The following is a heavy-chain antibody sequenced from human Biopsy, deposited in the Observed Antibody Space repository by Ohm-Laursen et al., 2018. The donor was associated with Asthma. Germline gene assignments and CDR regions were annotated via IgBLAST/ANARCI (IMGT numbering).Heavy chain of an antibody. CDR1: RGSGGYMRSGNYY. D-gene: IGHD6-13*01. CDR3: VRGSSSWHHGPFHYYYGLDV. Sequence: GTLSLTCSLSRGSGGYMRSGNYYWGWIRQPPGKGLEWIGSIYYSGTTSYNRSLEGRVTVSADTSKNQFSLKLTSLTAADTAVYYCVRGSSSWHHGPFHYYYGLDVWGQGTTATVSS. V-gene: IGHV4-39*01. CDR2: IYYSGTT. J-gene: IGHJ6*02.